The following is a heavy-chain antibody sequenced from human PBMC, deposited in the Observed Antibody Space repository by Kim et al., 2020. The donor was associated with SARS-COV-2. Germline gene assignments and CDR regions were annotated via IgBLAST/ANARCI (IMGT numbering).Heavy chain of an antibody. Sequence: VQGRFTSSRDNAKNSLYLQMNSLRDDDTAVYYCARDPSPGIAVAGTHFDYWGQGTLVTVSS. D-gene: IGHD6-19*01. CDR3: ARDPSPGIAVAGTHFDY. V-gene: IGHV3-48*02. J-gene: IGHJ4*02.